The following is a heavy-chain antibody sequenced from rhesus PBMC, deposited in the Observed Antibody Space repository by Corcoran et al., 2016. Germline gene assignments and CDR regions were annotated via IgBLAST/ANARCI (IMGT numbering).Heavy chain of an antibody. J-gene: IGHJ4*01. V-gene: IGHV4-160*01. D-gene: IGHD3-3*01. Sequence: QVQLQQWGEGLVKPSETLSLTCAVYGGSISSNYWSWIRQPPGKGLEWIGRIRSGGSTNYNPSLKSLVTILICTFKNQFSLKLSSVTAADTAVYYCARDQVDFWTGYYHDYWGQGVLVTVSS. CDR1: GGSISSNY. CDR2: IRSGGST. CDR3: ARDQVDFWTGYYHDY.